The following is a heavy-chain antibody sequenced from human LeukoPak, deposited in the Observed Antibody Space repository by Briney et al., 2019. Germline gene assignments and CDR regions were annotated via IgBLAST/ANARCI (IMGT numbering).Heavy chain of an antibody. CDR1: GFTFSSYE. D-gene: IGHD3-10*01. J-gene: IGHJ5*02. CDR3: AKDRYGSGFDP. V-gene: IGHV3-48*03. CDR2: ISSSGSTI. Sequence: TGGSLRLSCAASGFTFSSYEMNWVRQAPGKGLEWVSYISSSGSTIYYADSVKGRFTISRDNAKNSLYLQMNSLRAEDTAVYYCAKDRYGSGFDPWGQGTLVTVSS.